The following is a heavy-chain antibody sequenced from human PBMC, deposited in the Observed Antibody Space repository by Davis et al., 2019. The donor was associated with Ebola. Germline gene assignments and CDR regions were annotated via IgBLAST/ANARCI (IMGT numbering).Heavy chain of an antibody. D-gene: IGHD2-15*01. Sequence: SETLSLTCAVYGGSFSGYYWSWIRQPPGKGLEWIGEINHSGSTNYNPSLKSRVTISVDTSKNQFSLKLSSVTAADTAVYYCARARVVVVAATEVYYYYVMDVWGQGTTVTVSS. CDR1: GGSFSGYY. CDR3: ARARVVVVAATEVYYYYVMDV. V-gene: IGHV4-34*01. CDR2: INHSGST. J-gene: IGHJ6*02.